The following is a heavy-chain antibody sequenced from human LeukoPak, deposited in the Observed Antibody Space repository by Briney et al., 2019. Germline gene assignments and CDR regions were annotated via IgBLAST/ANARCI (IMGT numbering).Heavy chain of an antibody. CDR2: IIPILGIA. Sequence: ASVKVSCKASGGTFSSYAISWVRPAPGQGLAWMGRIIPILGIANYAQKFQGRVTITADKSTSTAYMELSSLRSEDTAVYYCASNDYYDSSGYYQGYFDYWGQGTLVTVSS. CDR3: ASNDYYDSSGYYQGYFDY. J-gene: IGHJ4*02. D-gene: IGHD3-22*01. CDR1: GGTFSSYA. V-gene: IGHV1-69*04.